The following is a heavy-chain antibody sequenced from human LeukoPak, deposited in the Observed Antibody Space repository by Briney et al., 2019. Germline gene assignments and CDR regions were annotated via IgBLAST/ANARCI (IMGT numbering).Heavy chain of an antibody. V-gene: IGHV3-30*02. D-gene: IGHD3-10*01. CDR3: AKDALRWFGESKTPFDY. CDR1: GFPFSDYV. CDR2: IRYDGNNK. J-gene: IGHJ4*02. Sequence: PGGSLRLSCAASGFPFSDYVMHWVRQAPGKGLEWVAVIRYDGNNKYYADSVKGRFTISRDNSKNTLYLQMNSLRAEDTAVYYCAKDALRWFGESKTPFDYWGQGTLVTVSS.